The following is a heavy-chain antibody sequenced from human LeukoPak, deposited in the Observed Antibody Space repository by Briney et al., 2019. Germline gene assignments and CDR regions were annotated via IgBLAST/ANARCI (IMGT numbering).Heavy chain of an antibody. CDR1: GFTFSNYA. D-gene: IGHD6-19*01. CDR3: AKEITRPNSPVAGLNY. Sequence: GRSLRLSCAASGFTFSNYAMYWVRQAPGKGLEWVTIIWYDGSNKNYADSVKGRFTISRDNTKNTLYLQMNSLRAEDTAVYYCAKEITRPNSPVAGLNYWGQGTLVTVSS. CDR2: IWYDGSNK. J-gene: IGHJ4*02. V-gene: IGHV3-33*06.